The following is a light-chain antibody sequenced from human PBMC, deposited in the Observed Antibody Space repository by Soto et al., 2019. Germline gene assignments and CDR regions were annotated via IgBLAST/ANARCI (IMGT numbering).Light chain of an antibody. J-gene: IGKJ4*01. Sequence: DIQMTQSPSSLSASVGDRVTITCQASQGISNYLNWYQQKPGKPPKLLIYDASNLETGVPSRFSGSGSGTDFTFTISSLQPEDIATYYCQQYDNPPLTFGGGTKVDI. CDR3: QQYDNPPLT. CDR1: QGISNY. V-gene: IGKV1-33*01. CDR2: DAS.